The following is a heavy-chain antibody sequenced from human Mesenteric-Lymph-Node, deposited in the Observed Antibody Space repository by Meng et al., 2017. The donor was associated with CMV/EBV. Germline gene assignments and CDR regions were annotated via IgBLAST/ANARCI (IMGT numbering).Heavy chain of an antibody. CDR2: IYPGDSDT. J-gene: IGHJ6*02. V-gene: IGHV5-51*01. CDR1: GYSFTSYW. CDR3: ARFPATTGGYYYGMDV. D-gene: IGHD1-14*01. Sequence: GGSLRLSCKGSGYSFTSYWIGWVRQMPGKGLEWMGIIYPGDSDTRYSPSFQGQVTISADKSISTAYLQWSSLKASDTAMYYCARFPATTGGYYYGMDVWVQGTTVTVSS.